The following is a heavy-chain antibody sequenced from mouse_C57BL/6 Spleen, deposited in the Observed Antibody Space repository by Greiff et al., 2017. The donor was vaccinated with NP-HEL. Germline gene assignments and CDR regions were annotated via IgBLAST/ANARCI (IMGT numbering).Heavy chain of an antibody. CDR3: ARLDGPDGD. J-gene: IGHJ3*01. V-gene: IGHV1-26*01. CDR2: INPNNGGT. D-gene: IGHD2-3*01. Sequence: VQLQQSGPELVKPGASVKISCKASGYTFTDYYMNWVKQSHGKSLEWIGDINPNNGGTSYNQKFKGKATLTVDKSSSTAYMELRSLTSEDSAVYYCARLDGPDGDWGQGTLVTVSA. CDR1: GYTFTDYY.